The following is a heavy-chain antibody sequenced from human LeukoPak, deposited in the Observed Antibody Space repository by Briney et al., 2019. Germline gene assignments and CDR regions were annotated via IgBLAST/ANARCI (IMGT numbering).Heavy chain of an antibody. D-gene: IGHD5-18*01. CDR2: MNPNSGNT. CDR1: GYTFTSYD. Sequence: VASVKVSCKASGYTFTSYDINWVRQATGQGLEWMGWMNPNSGNTGYAQKFQGRVTMTRNTSISTAYMELSSLRSEDTAVYYCAKDQRRGYSYGYEGFDYWGQGTLVTVSS. J-gene: IGHJ4*02. CDR3: AKDQRRGYSYGYEGFDY. V-gene: IGHV1-8*01.